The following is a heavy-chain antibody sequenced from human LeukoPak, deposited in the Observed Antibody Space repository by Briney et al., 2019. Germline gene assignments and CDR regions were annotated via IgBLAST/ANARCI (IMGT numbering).Heavy chain of an antibody. Sequence: ASVKVSCKASGYTFTSYGISWVRQAPGQGLEWMGWISAYNGNTNYAQKIQGRVTMTTDTSTSTAYMELRSLRSDDTAVYYCARERPVRGYSGYDLDYWGQGTLVTVSS. J-gene: IGHJ4*02. V-gene: IGHV1-18*01. CDR1: GYTFTSYG. CDR3: ARERPVRGYSGYDLDY. CDR2: ISAYNGNT. D-gene: IGHD5-12*01.